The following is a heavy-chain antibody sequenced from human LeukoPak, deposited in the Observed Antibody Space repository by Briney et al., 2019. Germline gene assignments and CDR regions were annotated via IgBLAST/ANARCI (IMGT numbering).Heavy chain of an antibody. J-gene: IGHJ4*02. Sequence: ASVKVSCKVSGYTLTELSMHWVRQAPGKGLERMGGFDPEDGETIYAQKFQGRDTMTEDTPTDTAYMELSSLRSEDTAVYYCATDLSYDYVWGSYRSWGQGTLVTVSS. CDR2: FDPEDGET. CDR1: GYTLTELS. D-gene: IGHD3-16*02. V-gene: IGHV1-24*01. CDR3: ATDLSYDYVWGSYRS.